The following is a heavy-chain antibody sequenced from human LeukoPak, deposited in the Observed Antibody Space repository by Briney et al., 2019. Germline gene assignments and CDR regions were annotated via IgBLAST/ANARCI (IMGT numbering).Heavy chain of an antibody. CDR2: ISGSGGRT. Sequence: GSLRLSCAASGFTFSSYAMTWVRQAPGKGLEWVSVISGSGGRTYYADSVKGRFTISRGNSKNTLYLQMSSLRAEDTAVYYCAKDRGGGNLDFDYWGQGTLVTVSS. J-gene: IGHJ4*02. CDR3: AKDRGGGNLDFDY. CDR1: GFTFSSYA. V-gene: IGHV3-23*01. D-gene: IGHD2-15*01.